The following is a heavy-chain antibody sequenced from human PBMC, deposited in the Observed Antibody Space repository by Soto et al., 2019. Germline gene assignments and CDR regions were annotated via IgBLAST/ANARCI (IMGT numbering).Heavy chain of an antibody. J-gene: IGHJ4*02. CDR2: INHSGST. D-gene: IGHD3-3*01. V-gene: IGHV4-34*01. Sequence: PSETLSLTCAVYGRSFSGYYWSWIRLPPGKGLEWIGEINHSGSTNYNPSLKSRVTISVDTSKNQFSLKLSSVTAADTAVYYCSRHYDFWSGYPLTFTYLDYWGQGTLVTVSS. CDR3: SRHYDFWSGYPLTFTYLDY. CDR1: GRSFSGYY.